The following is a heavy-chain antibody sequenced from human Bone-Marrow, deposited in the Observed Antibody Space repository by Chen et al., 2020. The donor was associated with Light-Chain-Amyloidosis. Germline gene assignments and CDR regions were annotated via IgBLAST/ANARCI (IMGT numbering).Heavy chain of an antibody. CDR2: INAGNGNT. J-gene: IGHJ4*02. CDR1: GYTFTSYA. D-gene: IGHD3-16*01. Sequence: QVQLVQSGAEVKKPGASVKVSCKASGYTFTSYALHWVRQAPGQRLEWMGWINAGNGNTQCQPQFVGRDAIARQRSAGTADVEVGRLRWEEAAEDCGARVWGAGGPGLWDQGRGGTVTA. CDR3: ARVWGAGGPGL. V-gene: IGHV1-3*01.